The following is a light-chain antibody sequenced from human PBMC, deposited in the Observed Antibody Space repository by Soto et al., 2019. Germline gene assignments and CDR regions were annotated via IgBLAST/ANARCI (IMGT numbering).Light chain of an antibody. CDR1: QSISFN. CDR2: GVS. Sequence: DIQMTQSPSSLSASVGDRVTITCRASQSISFNLNWYQQKSGTAPKLLIYGVSTLQSGVPSRFSGSGSGTDFTLTISSLQPEDFATYYCQQSYRTPLTFGGGTKVEI. CDR3: QQSYRTPLT. J-gene: IGKJ4*01. V-gene: IGKV1-39*01.